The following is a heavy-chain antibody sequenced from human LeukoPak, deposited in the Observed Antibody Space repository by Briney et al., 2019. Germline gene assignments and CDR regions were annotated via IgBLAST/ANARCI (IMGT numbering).Heavy chain of an antibody. D-gene: IGHD1-26*01. CDR3: AREGGSYYHWFDP. J-gene: IGHJ5*02. CDR2: IFYSGST. CDR1: GGSISNYY. Sequence: PSETLSLTCTLSGGSISNYYWSWIRQPPGKGLEWIGNIFYSGSTNYSPSLKSRVTISLDTSKNQFSLKLTSVSAADTAVYYCAREGGSYYHWFDPWGQGTLVTVSS. V-gene: IGHV4-59*01.